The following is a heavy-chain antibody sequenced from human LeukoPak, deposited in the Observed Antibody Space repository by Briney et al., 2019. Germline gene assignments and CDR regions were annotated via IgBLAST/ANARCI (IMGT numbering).Heavy chain of an antibody. Sequence: SETLSLTCTVSGGSISSYYWSWIRQPPGKGLEWIGYIYYSGSTNYNPSLKSRVTISVDTSKNQFSLKLSSVTAADTAVYYCARDYGIAVAGNYYYYYMDVWGKGTTVTVSS. D-gene: IGHD6-19*01. CDR1: GGSISSYY. CDR2: IYYSGST. J-gene: IGHJ6*03. CDR3: ARDYGIAVAGNYYYYYMDV. V-gene: IGHV4-59*01.